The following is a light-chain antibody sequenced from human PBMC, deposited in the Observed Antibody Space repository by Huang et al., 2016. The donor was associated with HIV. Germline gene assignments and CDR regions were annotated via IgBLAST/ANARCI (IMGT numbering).Light chain of an antibody. J-gene: IGKJ4*01. CDR2: GAS. CDR3: QQYGSSPLT. CDR1: QSVRSSS. V-gene: IGKV3-20*01. Sequence: EIVLTQSPGTLSLSPGERATLSCRASQSVRSSSLAWCQQKPGQSPRLLLFGASNRATAIPDRFSGSGSATDFTLTISRLEPEDFAVYYCQQYGSSPLTFGGGTKVEIK.